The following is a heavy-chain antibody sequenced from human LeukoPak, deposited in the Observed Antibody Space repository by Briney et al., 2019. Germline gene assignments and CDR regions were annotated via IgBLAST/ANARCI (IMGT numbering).Heavy chain of an antibody. CDR2: MSPTSGGA. CDR3: ARGGGRYSVDY. CDR1: GYTFTDYY. V-gene: IGHV1-2*02. Sequence: ASVKVSCKASGYTFTDYYMHWMRQAPGQGPEWMGWMSPTSGGANYAQKFQGRVTMTRDTSITTAYMELSSLRSDDTAVYYCARGGGRYSVDYWGQGTLVIVSS. J-gene: IGHJ4*02. D-gene: IGHD1-26*01.